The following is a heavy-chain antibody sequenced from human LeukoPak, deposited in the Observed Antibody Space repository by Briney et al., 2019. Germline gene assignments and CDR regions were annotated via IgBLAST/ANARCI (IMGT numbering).Heavy chain of an antibody. CDR3: ARVMYSTIDY. CDR2: IYYSGST. CDR1: GGSISSYY. J-gene: IGHJ4*02. D-gene: IGHD6-13*01. Sequence: ASETLPLTCTVSGGSISSYYWSWIRQPPGKGLEWIGYIYYSGSTNYNPSLKSRVTISVDTSKNQFSLKLSSVTAADTAVYYCARVMYSTIDYWGQGTLVTVSS. V-gene: IGHV4-59*01.